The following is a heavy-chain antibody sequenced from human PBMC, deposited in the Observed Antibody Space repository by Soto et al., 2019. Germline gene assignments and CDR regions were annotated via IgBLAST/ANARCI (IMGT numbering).Heavy chain of an antibody. CDR2: IYYSGST. D-gene: IGHD6-6*01. CDR1: GGSVSSGSYY. J-gene: IGHJ4*02. Sequence: SETLSLTCTVSGGSVSSGSYYWSWIRQPPGKGLEWIGYIYYSGSTNYNPSLKSRVTISVDTSKNQFSLKLSSVTAADTAVYYCARDKGSGIAAPGYWGQGTLVTVSS. V-gene: IGHV4-61*01. CDR3: ARDKGSGIAAPGY.